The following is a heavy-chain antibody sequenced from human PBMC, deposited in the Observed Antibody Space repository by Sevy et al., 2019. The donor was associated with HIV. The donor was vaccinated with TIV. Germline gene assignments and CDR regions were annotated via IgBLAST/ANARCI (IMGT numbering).Heavy chain of an antibody. D-gene: IGHD3-9*01. J-gene: IGHJ6*02. CDR2: IKQDGSEK. CDR3: ARELLRYFDWLEAPYGMDV. CDR1: GFTFSSYW. V-gene: IGHV3-7*01. Sequence: GGSLRLSCAASGFTFSSYWMSWVRQAPGKGLEWVANIKQDGSEKYYVDSVKGRFTISRDNAKNSLYLQMNSLRAEDTAVYYCARELLRYFDWLEAPYGMDVWGQGTTVTVSS.